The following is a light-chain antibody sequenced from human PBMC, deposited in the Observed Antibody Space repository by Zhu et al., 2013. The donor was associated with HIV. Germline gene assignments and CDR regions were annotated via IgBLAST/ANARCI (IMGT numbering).Light chain of an antibody. V-gene: IGKV3-15*01. CDR1: QGISSN. Sequence: IVLTQSPGTLSLSAGERATLSCRADQGISSNVAWYQQIPGQPPRLLVYGASTRATGIPARFSGSGSGTEFTLAISGLQSEDFAVYYCLEYNNFYRRTFGQGTKVEI. CDR3: LEYNNFYRRT. CDR2: GAS. J-gene: IGKJ1*01.